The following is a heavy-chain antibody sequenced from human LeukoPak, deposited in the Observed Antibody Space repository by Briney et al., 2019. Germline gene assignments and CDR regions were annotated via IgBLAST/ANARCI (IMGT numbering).Heavy chain of an antibody. CDR3: ARDKGSWELLGWFDP. V-gene: IGHV3-11*01. Sequence: GGSLRLSCAASGFTFSDYYMSWIRQAPGKGLEGVSYISSSGSTIYYADSVKGRFTISRDNAQNSLSLQMNSLRAEDTAVYYCARDKGSWELLGWFDPWGQGTLVTVSS. CDR1: GFTFSDYY. CDR2: ISSSGSTI. D-gene: IGHD1-26*01. J-gene: IGHJ5*02.